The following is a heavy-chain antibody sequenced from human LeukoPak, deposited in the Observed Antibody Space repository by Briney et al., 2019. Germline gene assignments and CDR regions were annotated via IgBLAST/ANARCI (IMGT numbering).Heavy chain of an antibody. V-gene: IGHV4-39*07. CDR3: ARESDRYCYSTSCPNWYDP. D-gene: IGHD2-2*01. Sequence: KPSETLSLTTVSGGSISGSSYYWGWIRQPPGKGLEWIGSIYYSGSTYYNPSLKSRVTISVDTSKNQFSLKLSSVTAADTAVYYCARESDRYCYSTSCPNWYDPWGQGTLVTVSS. CDR2: IYYSGST. CDR1: GGSISGSSYY. J-gene: IGHJ5*02.